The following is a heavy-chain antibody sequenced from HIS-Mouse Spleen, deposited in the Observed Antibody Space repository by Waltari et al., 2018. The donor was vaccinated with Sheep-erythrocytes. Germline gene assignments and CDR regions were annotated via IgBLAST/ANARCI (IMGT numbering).Heavy chain of an antibody. Sequence: QVQLQESGPGLVKPSQTLSLTCTVSGGSISSGGYYWSWIRQHPGKGLEWIGYIYYSGSTYHDPSLKGPVTISLDTSKNQFARKLSSVTAADTAVYYCARDPLTGADYWGQGTLVTVSS. CDR2: IYYSGST. V-gene: IGHV4-31*01. D-gene: IGHD7-27*01. CDR1: GGSISSGGYY. CDR3: ARDPLTGADY. J-gene: IGHJ4*02.